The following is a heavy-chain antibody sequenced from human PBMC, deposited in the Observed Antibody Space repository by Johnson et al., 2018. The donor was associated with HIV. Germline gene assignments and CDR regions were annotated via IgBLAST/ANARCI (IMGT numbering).Heavy chain of an antibody. Sequence: QVQLVESGGGLVQPGGSLRLSCAASGFTFNDYYMSWIRQAPGTGLEWVSYISTSGSTIYYADSVKGRFTISRDNAKKSLYMPMNSLRAEDTAVYYCAREAPQPSDAYDIWGQGTMVSVSS. J-gene: IGHJ3*02. CDR3: AREAPQPSDAYDI. CDR2: ISTSGSTI. D-gene: IGHD5-18*01. V-gene: IGHV3-11*04. CDR1: GFTFNDYY.